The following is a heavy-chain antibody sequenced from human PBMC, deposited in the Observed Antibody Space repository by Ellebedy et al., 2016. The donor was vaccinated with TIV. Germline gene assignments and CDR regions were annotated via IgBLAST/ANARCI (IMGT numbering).Heavy chain of an antibody. CDR2: IYYSGST. CDR1: GGSISSSSYY. V-gene: IGHV4-39*07. Sequence: SETLSLTXTVSGGSISSSSYYWGWIRQPPGKGLEWIGSIYYSGSTYYNPSLKSRVTISVDTSKNQFSLKLSSVTAADTAVYYCARDQGISMATITYHYYGMDVWGQGTTVTVSS. D-gene: IGHD5-24*01. J-gene: IGHJ6*02. CDR3: ARDQGISMATITYHYYGMDV.